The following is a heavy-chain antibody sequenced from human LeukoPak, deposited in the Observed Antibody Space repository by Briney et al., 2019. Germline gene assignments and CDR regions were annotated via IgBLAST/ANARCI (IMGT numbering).Heavy chain of an antibody. CDR1: GYTFTGYY. Sequence: ASVKVSCKASGYTFTGYYMHWARQAPGQGLEWMGWINPNSGGTNYAQKFQGRVTMTRDTSISTAYMELSRLRSDDMAVYYCARTRYGSGSYLVDYWGQGTLVTVSS. V-gene: IGHV1-2*02. CDR2: INPNSGGT. D-gene: IGHD3-10*01. J-gene: IGHJ4*02. CDR3: ARTRYGSGSYLVDY.